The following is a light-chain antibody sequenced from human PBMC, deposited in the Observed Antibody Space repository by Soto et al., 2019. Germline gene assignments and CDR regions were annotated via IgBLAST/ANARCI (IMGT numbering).Light chain of an antibody. J-gene: IGKJ5*01. CDR1: QSVSNK. CDR2: DAS. CDR3: QQYNKWPPIT. Sequence: EIVMTQSPATLSVSPGERATLSCRASQSVSNKLAWYQQKPGQAPRLLIYDASTRATGIPARFSGSGSGTEFTLTISSLQSEDFAVYYCQQYNKWPPITFGQGRRLEV. V-gene: IGKV3-15*01.